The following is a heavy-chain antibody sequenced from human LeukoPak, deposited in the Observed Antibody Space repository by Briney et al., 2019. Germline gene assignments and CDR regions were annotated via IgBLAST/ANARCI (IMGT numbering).Heavy chain of an antibody. V-gene: IGHV3-7*03. J-gene: IGHJ4*02. CDR3: AKVMGQQWLNFDY. Sequence: PGGSLRLSCAASGFTFSCSWMSWVRQAPGKGLEWVTNVNPDGSDKYYLDSVKGRFTISRDNAKNSLYLQMNSLRAEDTAVYYCAKVMGQQWLNFDYWGQGTLVTVSS. CDR2: VNPDGSDK. CDR1: GFTFSCSW. D-gene: IGHD6-19*01.